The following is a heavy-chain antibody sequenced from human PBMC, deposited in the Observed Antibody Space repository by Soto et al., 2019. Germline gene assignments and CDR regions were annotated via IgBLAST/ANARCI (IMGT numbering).Heavy chain of an antibody. Sequence: QVQLQQWGAGLLKPSETLSLTCAVYGGSFSGYYWSWIRQPPGKGLEWIGEINHSGSTNYNPSLKSRVTISVDTSKNQFSLKLSSVTAADTAVYYCARGRGLAVVFDYWGQGTLVTVSS. V-gene: IGHV4-34*01. CDR2: INHSGST. CDR3: ARGRGLAVVFDY. CDR1: GGSFSGYY. J-gene: IGHJ4*02. D-gene: IGHD6-19*01.